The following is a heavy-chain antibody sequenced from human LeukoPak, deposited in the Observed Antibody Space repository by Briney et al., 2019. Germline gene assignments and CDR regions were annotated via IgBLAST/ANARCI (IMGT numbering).Heavy chain of an antibody. V-gene: IGHV3-30-3*01. J-gene: IGHJ4*02. CDR2: ISYGGSSK. D-gene: IGHD4-11*01. CDR1: GFRFSSYV. CDR3: AKESGSNWSPLDS. Sequence: PGGSLRLSCAASGFRFSSYVMHWVRQAPGKGLEWVAVISYGGSSKYYADSVKGRFTISRDNSENTLYLEMDSLRADDTAVFYCAKESGSNWSPLDSWGQGTLVTVSS.